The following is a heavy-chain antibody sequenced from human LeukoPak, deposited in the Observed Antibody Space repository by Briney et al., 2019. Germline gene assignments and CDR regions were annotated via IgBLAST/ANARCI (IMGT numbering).Heavy chain of an antibody. J-gene: IGHJ4*02. CDR1: GFTFSSNS. V-gene: IGHV3-48*02. Sequence: GGSLRLSCEASGFTFSSNSMNWVRQAPGKGLEWVSYISSSSSTIYADSVKGRFTTSRDNAKNSLYLQINSLRDEDTAVYYCARGRGKAVAEFAYWGQGTLVTVSS. CDR2: ISSSSSTI. CDR3: ARGRGKAVAEFAY. D-gene: IGHD6-19*01.